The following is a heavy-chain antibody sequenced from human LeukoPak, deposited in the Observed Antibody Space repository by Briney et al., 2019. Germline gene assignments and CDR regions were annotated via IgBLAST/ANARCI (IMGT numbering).Heavy chain of an antibody. CDR2: ISSSSSYI. CDR3: ARPHENGYSSGAVLVYFDY. CDR1: GFTFSSYS. V-gene: IGHV3-21*01. J-gene: IGHJ4*02. D-gene: IGHD6-19*01. Sequence: GGSLRLSCAASGFTFSSYSMNWVRQAPGKGLEWVSSISSSSSYIYYADSVKGRFTISRDNAKNSLYLQMNSLRAEDTAVYYCARPHENGYSSGAVLVYFDYWGQGTLVTVSS.